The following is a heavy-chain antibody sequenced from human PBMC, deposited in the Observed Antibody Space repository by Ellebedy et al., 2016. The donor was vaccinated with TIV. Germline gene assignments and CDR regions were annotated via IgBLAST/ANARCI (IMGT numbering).Heavy chain of an antibody. Sequence: AASVKVSCKASGYTFSNNYMHWLRQAPGQGLEWMGVINPSGGGTSYAQRFQGRVTMTRDTSTSTVYKDLNSLRSEDTALYYCARDITYYYDSSGYWGFDSWGQGTLVTVSS. D-gene: IGHD3-22*01. CDR3: ARDITYYYDSSGYWGFDS. CDR2: INPSGGGT. J-gene: IGHJ4*02. V-gene: IGHV1-46*01. CDR1: GYTFSNNY.